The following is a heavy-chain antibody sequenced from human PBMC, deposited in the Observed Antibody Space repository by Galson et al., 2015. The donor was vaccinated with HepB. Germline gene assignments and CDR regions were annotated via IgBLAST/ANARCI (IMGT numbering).Heavy chain of an antibody. CDR3: ARDGGRRSYYYDSSGYFY. CDR1: GFTFSSYW. Sequence: SLRLSCAASGFTFSSYWMSWVRQAPGKGLEWVANIKQDGSEKYYVDSVKGRFTISRDNAKNSLYLQMNSLRAEDTAVYYCARDGGRRSYYYDSSGYFYWGQGTLVTVSS. V-gene: IGHV3-7*03. J-gene: IGHJ4*02. D-gene: IGHD3-22*01. CDR2: IKQDGSEK.